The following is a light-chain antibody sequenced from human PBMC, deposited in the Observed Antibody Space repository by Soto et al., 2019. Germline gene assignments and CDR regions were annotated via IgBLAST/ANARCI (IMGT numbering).Light chain of an antibody. Sequence: DLQMTQSPYSLSASVGDRVTITCRASQTISSYLNWYQQKPGKAPKLLIYAASILQNGVPSRFSGSGSGTDFTLTISSLQPEDFASYYCQQSHSIPYTFGQGTKLEIK. J-gene: IGKJ2*01. V-gene: IGKV1-39*01. CDR2: AAS. CDR3: QQSHSIPYT. CDR1: QTISSY.